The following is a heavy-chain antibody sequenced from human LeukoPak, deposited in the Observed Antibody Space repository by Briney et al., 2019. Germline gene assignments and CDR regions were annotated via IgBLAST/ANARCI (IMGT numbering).Heavy chain of an antibody. Sequence: PSETLSLTCAVSGGSFGGYYRSWIRQSPGKGLEWIGSVYYSGSTNYSPSLKSRVRISVDTSKNQFSLELSSVTAADTAVYYCAVNSTKHTFDIWGQGTMVTVSS. CDR1: GGSFGGYY. D-gene: IGHD5/OR15-5a*01. CDR3: AVNSTKHTFDI. J-gene: IGHJ3*02. V-gene: IGHV4-59*08. CDR2: VYYSGST.